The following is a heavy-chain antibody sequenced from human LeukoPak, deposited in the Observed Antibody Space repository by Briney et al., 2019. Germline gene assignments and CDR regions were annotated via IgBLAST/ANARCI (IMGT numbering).Heavy chain of an antibody. J-gene: IGHJ6*03. CDR3: ARVPRSYYYYYYMDV. Sequence: KSSQTLSLTCAVSGGSISSGGYSWSWIRQPPGKGLEWIGYIYHSGSTYYNPSLKSRVTISVDTSKNQFSLKLSSVTAADTAVYYCARVPRSYYYYYYMDVWGKGTTVTVSS. V-gene: IGHV4-30-2*01. CDR1: GGSISSGGYS. CDR2: IYHSGST.